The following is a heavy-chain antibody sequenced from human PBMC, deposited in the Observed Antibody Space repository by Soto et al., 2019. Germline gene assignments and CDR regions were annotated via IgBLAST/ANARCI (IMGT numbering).Heavy chain of an antibody. J-gene: IGHJ4*02. V-gene: IGHV4-59*08. CDR1: GGSISYYY. Sequence: PSETLSLTCTVSGGSISYYYWSWIRQPPGKGLEYIGYIYYSGGTNYSPSLKSRVSISVDTSNHQFSLKLTSVTAADTAMYYCARQDCSSTSCYIDYWGQGTLVTVSS. D-gene: IGHD2-2*01. CDR2: IYYSGGT. CDR3: ARQDCSSTSCYIDY.